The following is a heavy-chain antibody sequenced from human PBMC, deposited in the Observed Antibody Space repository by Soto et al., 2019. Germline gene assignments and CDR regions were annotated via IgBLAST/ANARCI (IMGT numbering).Heavy chain of an antibody. CDR3: AREGEFENCFDP. Sequence: QVQLQESGPGLVKPSQTLSLTCTVSGGSISSGGYYWSWIRQHPGKGLEWIGYIYYSGSTYYNPSIKRRVTISVDTSKNQFSLKLSSVAAADTAVYYCAREGEFENCFDPWGQGTLVTVSS. J-gene: IGHJ5*02. CDR1: GGSISSGGYY. D-gene: IGHD3-9*01. CDR2: IYYSGST. V-gene: IGHV4-31*03.